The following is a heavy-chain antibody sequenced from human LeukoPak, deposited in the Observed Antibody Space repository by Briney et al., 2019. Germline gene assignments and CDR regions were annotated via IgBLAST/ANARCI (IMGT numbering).Heavy chain of an antibody. CDR3: ARDHSYGSGSYYNFGYMDV. V-gene: IGHV3-20*01. Sequence: GGSLRLSCAASGFTFDDYGMSWVRQAPGKGLEWVSGINWNGGSTGYADSVKGRFTISRDNAKNSLYLQMNSLRAEDTALYHCARDHSYGSGSYYNFGYMDVWGKGTTVTISS. D-gene: IGHD3-10*01. CDR1: GFTFDDYG. CDR2: INWNGGST. J-gene: IGHJ6*03.